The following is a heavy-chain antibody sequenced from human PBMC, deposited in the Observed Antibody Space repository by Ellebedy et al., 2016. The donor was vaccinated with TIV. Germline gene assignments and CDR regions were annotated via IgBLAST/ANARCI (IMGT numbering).Heavy chain of an antibody. CDR2: ITSSSSSI. V-gene: IGHV3-21*01. Sequence: PGGSLRLSCAASGFSFSNYSMNWVRQAPGKGLEWVSSITSSSSSIYYADSVKGRFTISRDNAKNSLYLQMNSLRAEDTAVYYCARDDLMVTWGRGYYFDYWGQGTLVTVSS. D-gene: IGHD2-8*01. CDR1: GFSFSNYS. CDR3: ARDDLMVTWGRGYYFDY. J-gene: IGHJ4*02.